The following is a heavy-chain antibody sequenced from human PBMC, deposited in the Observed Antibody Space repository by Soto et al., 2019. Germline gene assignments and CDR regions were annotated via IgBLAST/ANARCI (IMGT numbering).Heavy chain of an antibody. J-gene: IGHJ4*02. CDR1: GGSISSSTYY. Sequence: SETLSLTCTVSGGSISSSTYYWDWIRQPPGKGLEWIGAMYYTGNKNYNPSLESRVTMSVDTSKNQFSLKLSSVTPTDTAVYYCVRGVALKLAVQRDAPDKCYFDSWGQGTQVTVSS. D-gene: IGHD1-7*01. CDR2: MYYTGNK. CDR3: VRGVALKLAVQRDAPDKCYFDS. V-gene: IGHV4-39*01.